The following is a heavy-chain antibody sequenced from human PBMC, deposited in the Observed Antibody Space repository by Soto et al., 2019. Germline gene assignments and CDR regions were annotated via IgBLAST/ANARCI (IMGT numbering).Heavy chain of an antibody. CDR3: ARETISGYFDWFSSGGMDV. Sequence: SETLSLTCAVSGYSISSGYYWGWIRQPPGKGLEWIGSIYHSGSTYYNPSLKSRVTISVDTSKNQFSLKLSSVTAADTAVYYCARETISGYFDWFSSGGMDVWGQGTTVTVSS. J-gene: IGHJ6*02. D-gene: IGHD3-9*01. V-gene: IGHV4-38-2*02. CDR1: GYSISSGYY. CDR2: IYHSGST.